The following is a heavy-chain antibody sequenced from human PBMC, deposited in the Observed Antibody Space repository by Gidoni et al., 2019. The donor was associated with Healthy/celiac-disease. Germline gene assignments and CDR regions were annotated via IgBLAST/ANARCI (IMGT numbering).Heavy chain of an antibody. CDR1: GGTFSSYA. CDR2: IIPIFGTA. Sequence: QVQLVQSGAEVKKPGSSVKVSCKASGGTFSSYAISWVRQAPGQGLEWMGGIIPIFGTADYAQKFQGRGTITADKSTSTAYMELSSLRSEDTAVYYCARFGELSGPYYYGMDVWGQGTTVTVSS. J-gene: IGHJ6*02. V-gene: IGHV1-69*06. CDR3: ARFGELSGPYYYGMDV. D-gene: IGHD3-10*01.